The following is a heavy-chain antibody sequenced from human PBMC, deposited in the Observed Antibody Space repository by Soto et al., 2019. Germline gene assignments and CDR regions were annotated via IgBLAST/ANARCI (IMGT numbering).Heavy chain of an antibody. V-gene: IGHV1-69*13. Sequence: ASVKVSCKASGGTFSSYAISWVRQAPGLGLEWMGGIIPIFGTANYAQKFQGRVTITADESTSTAYMELSSLRSEDTAVYYCARWYRIAAAGLDAIVSWGQGTMVTVSS. CDR2: IIPIFGTA. CDR3: ARWYRIAAAGLDAIVS. J-gene: IGHJ3*02. D-gene: IGHD6-13*01. CDR1: GGTFSSYA.